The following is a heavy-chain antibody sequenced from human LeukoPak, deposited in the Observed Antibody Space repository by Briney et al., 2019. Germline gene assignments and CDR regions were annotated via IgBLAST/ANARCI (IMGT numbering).Heavy chain of an antibody. D-gene: IGHD4-17*01. CDR1: GGSVSSGSYY. V-gene: IGHV4-61*01. CDR3: AREAGGDYFDWFDP. J-gene: IGHJ5*02. Sequence: SETLSLTCTVSGGSVSSGSYYWSWIRQPPGKGLEWIGYIYYSGSTYYNPSLKSRVTISVDTSKNQFSLKLSSVTAADTAVYYCAREAGGDYFDWFDPWGQGTLVTVSS. CDR2: IYYSGST.